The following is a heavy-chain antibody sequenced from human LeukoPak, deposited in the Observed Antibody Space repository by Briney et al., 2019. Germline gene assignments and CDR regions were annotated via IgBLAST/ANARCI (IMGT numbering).Heavy chain of an antibody. Sequence: GGSLRLSCAASGFTFSSYSMNWVRQAPGKGLEWVSSISSSSSYIYYADSVKGRFTISRDNAKNSLYLQMNRLRAEDTAVYYCARERAARSRVDYWGQGTLVTVSS. J-gene: IGHJ4*02. D-gene: IGHD6-6*01. CDR3: ARERAARSRVDY. CDR2: ISSSSSYI. V-gene: IGHV3-21*01. CDR1: GFTFSSYS.